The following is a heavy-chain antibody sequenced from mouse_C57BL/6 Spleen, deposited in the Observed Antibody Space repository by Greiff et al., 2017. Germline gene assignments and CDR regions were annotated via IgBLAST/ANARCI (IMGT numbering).Heavy chain of an antibody. CDR1: GYTFTSYW. CDR2: IDPSDSYT. J-gene: IGHJ4*01. Sequence: QVQLQQPGAELVRPGTSVKLSCKASGYTFTSYWMHWVKQRPGQGLEWIGVIDPSDSYTNYNQKFKGKATLTVDTSSSTAYMQLSSLTSEDSAVYYCARRYGPHYAMDYWGQGTSVTVSS. CDR3: ARRYGPHYAMDY. V-gene: IGHV1-59*01. D-gene: IGHD2-10*02.